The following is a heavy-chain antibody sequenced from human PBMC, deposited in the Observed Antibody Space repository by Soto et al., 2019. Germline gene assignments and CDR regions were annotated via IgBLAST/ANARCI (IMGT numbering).Heavy chain of an antibody. Sequence: QLQLQESGPGLVKPAETLSLTCTVSGGSISSSDYWWGWIRQPPGKGLEWIGSIYYTGSTYYNPAFKSGVIISVDTSKNRFTLRLSSVTAADAAVYCCARKIGRGSWALDHWGQGTLVSVSS. D-gene: IGHD6-13*01. J-gene: IGHJ4*02. CDR3: ARKIGRGSWALDH. V-gene: IGHV4-39*01. CDR1: GGSISSSDYW. CDR2: IYYTGST.